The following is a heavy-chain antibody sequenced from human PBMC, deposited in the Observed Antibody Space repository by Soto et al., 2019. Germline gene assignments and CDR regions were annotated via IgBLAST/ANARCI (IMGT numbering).Heavy chain of an antibody. CDR3: ARKEGHFGYYRGIAAAGKGAYYYYYGMDV. Sequence: VASVKVSCEASGYTFTSYYMHWVRQAPGQGLEWIGIINPSGGSTSYAQKFQGRVTMTRDTSTSTVYMELSSLRSEDTAVYYCARKEGHFGYYRGIAAAGKGAYYYYYGMDVWGQGTTVTVSS. D-gene: IGHD6-13*01. J-gene: IGHJ6*02. CDR1: GYTFTSYY. CDR2: INPSGGST. V-gene: IGHV1-46*01.